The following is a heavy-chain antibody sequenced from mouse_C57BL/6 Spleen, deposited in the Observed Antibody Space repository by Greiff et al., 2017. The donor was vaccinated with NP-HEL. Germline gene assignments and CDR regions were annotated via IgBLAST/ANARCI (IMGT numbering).Heavy chain of an antibody. V-gene: IGHV1-55*01. CDR3: ARRDYDGYYFDY. CDR2: IYPGSGST. D-gene: IGHD2-4*01. J-gene: IGHJ2*01. Sequence: QVQLQQSGAELVKPGASVKMSCKASGYTFTSYWITWVKQRPGQGLEWIGDIYPGSGSTNYNEKFKSKATLTVDTSSSTAYMQLSSLTSEDSAVYYCARRDYDGYYFDYWGQGTTLTVSS. CDR1: GYTFTSYW.